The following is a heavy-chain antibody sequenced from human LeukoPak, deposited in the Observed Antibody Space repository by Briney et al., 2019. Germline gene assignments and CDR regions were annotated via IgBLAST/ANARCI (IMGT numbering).Heavy chain of an antibody. V-gene: IGHV3-30*02. CDR2: IPSDGSHK. J-gene: IGHJ4*02. Sequence: RSGGSVRLSCAASGFTFSSYGMHWVRQAPGKGLEWVAFIPSDGSHKDCTDSVKDRFTISRDNSKYMLYLQMNSLRPDDTAVYCCAKTRNLVAAGYFDSWGQGTLVTVSS. CDR1: GFTFSSYG. CDR3: AKTRNLVAAGYFDS. D-gene: IGHD6-13*01.